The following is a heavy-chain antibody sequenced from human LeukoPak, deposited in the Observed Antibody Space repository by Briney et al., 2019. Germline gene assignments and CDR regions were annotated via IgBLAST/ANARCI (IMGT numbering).Heavy chain of an antibody. CDR3: ARDSCTWFYLQD. V-gene: IGHV3-33*01. CDR2: IRYGGSHQ. J-gene: IGHJ1*01. Sequence: GRSLRLSCAASGFSFGSYGMHWVRQAPGKGLEWVAFIRYGGSHQFYADSVRGRFTISRDNPKNTLYLQMNSLRGEDTAVYFCARDSCTWFYLQDWGQGTLVTVSS. D-gene: IGHD2-15*01. CDR1: GFSFGSYG.